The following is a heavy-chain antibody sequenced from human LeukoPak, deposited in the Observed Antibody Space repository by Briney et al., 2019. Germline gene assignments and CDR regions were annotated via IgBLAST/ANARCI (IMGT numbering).Heavy chain of an antibody. Sequence: GGSLRLSCAASGITLSDQYMEWVRQTPGEGLEWVGRTRSKANNHTTEYAASVKGRFTVSRDDSNNSLYLQMNSLKTEDTAVYYCARMTFGGMDVWGNGTTVTVSS. CDR1: GITLSDQY. CDR3: ARMTFGGMDV. J-gene: IGHJ6*04. CDR2: TRSKANNHTT. D-gene: IGHD3-16*01. V-gene: IGHV3-72*01.